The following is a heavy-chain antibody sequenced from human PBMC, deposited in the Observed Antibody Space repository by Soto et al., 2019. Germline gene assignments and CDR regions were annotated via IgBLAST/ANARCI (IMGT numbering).Heavy chain of an antibody. D-gene: IGHD5-12*01. CDR3: ARQPLSGYEHLFNWFDP. J-gene: IGHJ5*02. CDR2: IYYSGST. Sequence: SETLSLTCTVSGGCISSSSYYWGWIRQPPGKGLEWIGSIYYSGSTYYNPSLKSRVTISVDTSKNQFSLKLSSVTAADTAVYYCARQPLSGYEHLFNWFDPWGQGTLVTVSS. CDR1: GGCISSSSYY. V-gene: IGHV4-39*01.